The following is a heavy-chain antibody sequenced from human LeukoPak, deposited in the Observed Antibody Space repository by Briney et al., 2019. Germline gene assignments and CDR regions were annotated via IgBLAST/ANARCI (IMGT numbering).Heavy chain of an antibody. D-gene: IGHD3-16*02. Sequence: ASETLSLTCDVSGGSIDSTNWWNWVRQPPGKGLEWIGEIHHDGRINYNPSLKSRVTLSVDKSKNQFSLRLNSVTAADTAMYYCARSHDHLWGNYPDYWGQGALVTVSS. CDR2: IHHDGRI. CDR3: ARSHDHLWGNYPDY. J-gene: IGHJ4*02. CDR1: GGSIDSTNW. V-gene: IGHV4/OR15-8*01.